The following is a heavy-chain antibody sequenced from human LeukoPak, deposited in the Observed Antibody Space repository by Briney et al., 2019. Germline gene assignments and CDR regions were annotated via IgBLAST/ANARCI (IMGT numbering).Heavy chain of an antibody. Sequence: PGRSLRLSCAASGFTFSSYGMHWVRQAPGKGLEWVAVIWYDGSNKYYADSVKGRFTISRDKSKNTLYLQVNSLRAEDTAVYYCARDSIAAAGIDYWGQGTLVTVSS. V-gene: IGHV3-33*01. D-gene: IGHD6-13*01. J-gene: IGHJ4*02. CDR3: ARDSIAAAGIDY. CDR2: IWYDGSNK. CDR1: GFTFSSYG.